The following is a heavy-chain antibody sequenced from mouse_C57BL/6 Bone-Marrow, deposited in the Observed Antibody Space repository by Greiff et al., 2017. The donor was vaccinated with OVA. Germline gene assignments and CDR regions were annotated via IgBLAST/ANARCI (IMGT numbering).Heavy chain of an antibody. CDR1: GFSLTSYG. Sequence: VQVVESGPGLVQPSQSLSITCTVSGFSLTSYGVHWVRQSPGKGLEWLGVIWSGGSTDYNAAFISRLSISKDNSKSQVFFKMNSLQADDTAIYYCASYYYGSSYGWYFDVWGTGTTVTVSS. J-gene: IGHJ1*03. CDR3: ASYYYGSSYGWYFDV. D-gene: IGHD1-1*01. CDR2: IWSGGST. V-gene: IGHV2-2*01.